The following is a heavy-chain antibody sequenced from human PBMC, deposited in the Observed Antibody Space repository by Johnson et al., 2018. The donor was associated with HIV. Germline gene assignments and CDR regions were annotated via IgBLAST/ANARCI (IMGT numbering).Heavy chain of an antibody. Sequence: EVQLVESGGGVVQPGGSLRLSCAASGFSFSDYYMSWIRQAPGKGLEWVSGISGSGGSTYYADSVKGRFTISRDNSKNTLYLQMNSLRAEDTAVYYCAKDPGWFGEPGDAFDIWGQGTMVTVSS. J-gene: IGHJ3*02. V-gene: IGHV3-23*04. CDR1: GFSFSDYY. CDR2: ISGSGGST. D-gene: IGHD3-10*01. CDR3: AKDPGWFGEPGDAFDI.